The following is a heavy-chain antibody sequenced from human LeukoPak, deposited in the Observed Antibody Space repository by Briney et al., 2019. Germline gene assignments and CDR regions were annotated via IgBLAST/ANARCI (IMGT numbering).Heavy chain of an antibody. CDR2: INIDGSST. CDR3: AREITTNGGRYFDY. Sequence: PGGSLRLSCAPSGLSFSSYTIHWVRQAPGKGLEWVSRINIDGSSTNNADSVKGRFTISRDNAKNTLYLQMNSLRAEDAAVYYCAREITTNGGRYFDYWGQGTLVTVSS. V-gene: IGHV3-74*01. CDR1: GLSFSSYT. D-gene: IGHD7-27*01. J-gene: IGHJ4*02.